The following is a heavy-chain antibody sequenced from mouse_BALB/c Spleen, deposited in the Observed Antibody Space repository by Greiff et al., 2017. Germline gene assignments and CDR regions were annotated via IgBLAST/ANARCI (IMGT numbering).Heavy chain of an antibody. V-gene: IGHV5-6-4*01. J-gene: IGHJ3*01. CDR1: GFTFSSYT. D-gene: IGHD1-1*01. Sequence: EVQLVESGGGLVKPGGSLKLSCAASGFTFSSYTMSWVRQTPEKRLEWVATISSGGSYTYYPDSVKGRFTISRDNAKNTLYLQMSSLKSEDTAMYYCTRDPGSSYENWFAYWGQGTLVTVSA. CDR3: TRDPGSSYENWFAY. CDR2: ISSGGSYT.